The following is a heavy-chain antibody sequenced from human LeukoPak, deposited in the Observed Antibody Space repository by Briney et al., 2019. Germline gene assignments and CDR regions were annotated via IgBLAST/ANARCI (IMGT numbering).Heavy chain of an antibody. CDR3: ARDLVVGARPTDY. V-gene: IGHV3-21*01. CDR1: GFTFRSYS. J-gene: IGHJ4*02. Sequence: GGSLRLSCAASGFTFRSYSMNWVRQAPGKGLEWVSSISSSSSYIYYADSVKGRFTISRDNAKNSLYLQMNSLRAEDTAVYYCARDLVVGARPTDYWGQGTLVTVSS. D-gene: IGHD1-26*01. CDR2: ISSSSSYI.